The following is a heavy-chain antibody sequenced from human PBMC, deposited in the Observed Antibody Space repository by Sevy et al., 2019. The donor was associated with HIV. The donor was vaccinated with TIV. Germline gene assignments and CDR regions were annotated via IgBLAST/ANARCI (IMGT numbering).Heavy chain of an antibody. Sequence: SQTLSLTCAISGDSVSRNCVAWSWIRQSPPRGLEWLGRTYYRSKWYNNYAVSMKSRVNIDGDTSRNQLSLQLNSVIPEDTAVYYCARSSSAWDGAYNFWFDSWGQGTLVTVSS. CDR1: GDSVSRNCVA. CDR2: TYYRSKWYN. J-gene: IGHJ5*01. D-gene: IGHD6-19*01. V-gene: IGHV6-1*01. CDR3: ARSSSAWDGAYNFWFDS.